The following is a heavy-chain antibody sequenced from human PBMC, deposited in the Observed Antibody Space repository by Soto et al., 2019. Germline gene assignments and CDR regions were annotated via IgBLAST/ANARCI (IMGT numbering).Heavy chain of an antibody. Sequence: PSETLSLTCTVSGGSISSRSFYWGWIRQPPGMGLEWIGSIYYSGSTDYDPSLKSRLSISVDTSKNQFSLRLSSVTAADTAVYYCAREVLGLVVAAQALNWFDTWGQGTLVTVSS. CDR3: AREVLGLVVAAQALNWFDT. V-gene: IGHV4-39*01. D-gene: IGHD2-15*01. CDR1: GGSISSRSFY. J-gene: IGHJ5*02. CDR2: IYYSGST.